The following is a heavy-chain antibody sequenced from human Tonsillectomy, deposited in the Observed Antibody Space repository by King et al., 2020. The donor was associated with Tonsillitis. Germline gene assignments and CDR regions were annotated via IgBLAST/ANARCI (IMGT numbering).Heavy chain of an antibody. CDR2: ISSSGSTI. CDR3: GGGSRTLAAAGLGVGY. V-gene: IGHV3-48*03. CDR1: GFTFSSYE. J-gene: IGHJ4*02. Sequence: VQLVESGGGLVQPGGSLRLSCAASGFTFSSYEMNWVRQAPGKGLEWFSYISSSGSTIYYADSVKGRFTISRGNAKNSLYLQMNSLRAEDTAVYYCGGGSRTLAAAGLGVGYWGQGTLVTVSS. D-gene: IGHD6-13*01.